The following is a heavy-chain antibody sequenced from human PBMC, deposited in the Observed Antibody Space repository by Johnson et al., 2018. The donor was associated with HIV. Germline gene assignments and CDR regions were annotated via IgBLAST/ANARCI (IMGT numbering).Heavy chain of an antibody. CDR1: GFTFSSYA. J-gene: IGHJ3*02. CDR3: ARDRWATYYYDSSGHGGVFDI. D-gene: IGHD3-22*01. Sequence: QVQLVESGGGVVQPGRSLRLSCAASGFTFSSYAMHWVRQAPGKGLEWVAIISFDGRIKYYADSVKGRFTIPRDNSKNSLYLQINSLRAEDTAVYYCARDRWATYYYDSSGHGGVFDIWGQGTVVTVSS. V-gene: IGHV3-30*04. CDR2: ISFDGRIK.